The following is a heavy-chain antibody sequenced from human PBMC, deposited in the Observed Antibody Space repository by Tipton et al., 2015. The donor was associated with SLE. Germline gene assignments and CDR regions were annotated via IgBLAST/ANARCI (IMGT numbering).Heavy chain of an antibody. V-gene: IGHV4-4*07. CDR2: IHTSGST. CDR3: ARLHGYSYGLNWFDP. Sequence: TLSLTCNVSGGSIGSYYWNCLRQPAGKGLEWIGRIHTSGSTNYNPSLKSRVTMSVDTSDNQFSLKLTSMTAADTAVYYCARLHGYSYGLNWFDPWGQGTLVTVSS. J-gene: IGHJ5*02. CDR1: GGSIGSYY. D-gene: IGHD5-18*01.